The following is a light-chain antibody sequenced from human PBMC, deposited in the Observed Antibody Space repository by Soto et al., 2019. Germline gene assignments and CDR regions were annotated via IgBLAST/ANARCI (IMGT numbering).Light chain of an antibody. V-gene: IGKV1-9*01. CDR2: AAS. CDR1: QGISGL. Sequence: IQLTQSPSSLSASVGDRVSITCRASQGISGLLAWYQQIPGKAPKLLIYAASNLQSGVPSRFSCSGSGTEFTLHISSLQPEDFATYYCQQLDSYPRTFGQGTKVEIQ. J-gene: IGKJ1*01. CDR3: QQLDSYPRT.